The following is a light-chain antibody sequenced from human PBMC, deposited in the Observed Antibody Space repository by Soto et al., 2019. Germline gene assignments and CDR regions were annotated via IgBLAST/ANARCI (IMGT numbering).Light chain of an antibody. CDR1: QSVSSSY. Sequence: EIVLTQSPGTLSLSPGERATLSCRASQSVSSSYLAWYHQKPGQAPMLLIYGASSRATGIPDRFRGSGSGTDFTLTISRLEPEDFAVYYCQQYGSSPTTFGQGTKVEIK. CDR3: QQYGSSPTT. CDR2: GAS. J-gene: IGKJ1*01. V-gene: IGKV3-20*01.